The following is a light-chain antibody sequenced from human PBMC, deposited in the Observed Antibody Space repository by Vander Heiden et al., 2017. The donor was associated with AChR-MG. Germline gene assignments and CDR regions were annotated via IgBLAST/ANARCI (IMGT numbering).Light chain of an antibody. Sequence: QTVVTQEPSSSVSPGGTVTLTCGLSSGSVSTSYYPSWYQQTPGQAPRTLIYNTNTRSSGVPDRFSGSILGNKAALIITGAQAEDESNYYCVLFMGSGSWVFGGGTKLTVL. J-gene: IGLJ3*02. CDR1: SGSVSTSYY. CDR2: NTN. V-gene: IGLV8-61*01. CDR3: VLFMGSGSWV.